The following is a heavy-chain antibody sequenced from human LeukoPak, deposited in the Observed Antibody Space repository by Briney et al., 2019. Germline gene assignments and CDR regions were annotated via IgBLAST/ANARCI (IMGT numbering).Heavy chain of an antibody. CDR3: ARGIVGPTFDY. V-gene: IGHV4-30-2*01. CDR2: ISHSGST. J-gene: IGHJ4*02. CDR1: GGSVTSGTFY. D-gene: IGHD1-26*01. Sequence: SQTLSLTCTVSGGSVTSGTFYWSWIRQPPGKGLEWIGYISHSGSTYSNPSLKSRVTISVDRSKNQFSLKLSSVTVADTAVYYCARGIVGPTFDYWGQGTLVTVSS.